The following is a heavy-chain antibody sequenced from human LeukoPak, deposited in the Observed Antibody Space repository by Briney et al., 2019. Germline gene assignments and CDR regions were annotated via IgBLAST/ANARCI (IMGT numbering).Heavy chain of an antibody. J-gene: IGHJ4*02. CDR3: ARRSEKNYFDY. D-gene: IGHD5-24*01. Sequence: SETLSLTCTVSGGSISSYYWSWIRQPPGKGLEWIGYIYYSGSTNYNPSLKSRVTISVDTSKNQFSLKLSSVTAADTAVYYCARRSEKNYFDYWGQGTLVTVSS. CDR2: IYYSGST. CDR1: GGSISSYY. V-gene: IGHV4-59*08.